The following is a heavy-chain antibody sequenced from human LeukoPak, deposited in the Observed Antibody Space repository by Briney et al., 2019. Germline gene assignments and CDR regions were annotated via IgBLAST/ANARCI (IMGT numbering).Heavy chain of an antibody. CDR3: ARVPTDRSFDY. V-gene: IGHV1-46*01. CDR2: INPSGGST. D-gene: IGHD3-22*01. J-gene: IGHJ4*02. CDR1: GYTFTSYY. Sequence: ASVKVSCKASGYTFTSYYMHWVRQAPGQGLEWMGIINPSGGSTSYAQKLQGRVTMTTDTSTSTAYMELRSLRSDDTAVYYCARVPTDRSFDYWGQGTLVTVSS.